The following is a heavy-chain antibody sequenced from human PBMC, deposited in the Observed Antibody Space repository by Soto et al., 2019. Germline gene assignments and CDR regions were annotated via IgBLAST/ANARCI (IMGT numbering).Heavy chain of an antibody. V-gene: IGHV3-23*01. CDR3: AKGIYSGYGPPDY. CDR2: ISGSGGTT. D-gene: IGHD5-12*01. J-gene: IGHJ4*02. Sequence: PVGSLRLSCAASGFTFSRYAMSWVRQAPGKGLEWVSAISGSGGTTYYADSVKGRFTISRDNSRNTLYLQMNSLRAEDTAVYYCAKGIYSGYGPPDYWGQGTLVTVSS. CDR1: GFTFSRYA.